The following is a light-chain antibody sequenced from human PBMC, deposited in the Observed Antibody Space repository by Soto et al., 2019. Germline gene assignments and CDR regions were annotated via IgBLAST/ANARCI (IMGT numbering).Light chain of an antibody. CDR3: QQYGNYWT. V-gene: IGKV1-5*03. J-gene: IGKJ1*01. CDR2: KAS. Sequence: DIQMTQFPSTLSASVGDRVTITCRASQSISTWLAWYQQKPGKAPKLLIYKASSLEGGVPSRFSGSGSGAEFTLTINSLQPDDFATYYCQQYGNYWTFGQGTKVEIK. CDR1: QSISTW.